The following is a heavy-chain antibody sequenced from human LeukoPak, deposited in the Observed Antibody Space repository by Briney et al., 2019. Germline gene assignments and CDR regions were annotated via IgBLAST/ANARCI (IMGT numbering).Heavy chain of an antibody. CDR3: ASPYGSGSYVYFQH. CDR2: ISGSGGST. V-gene: IGHV3-23*01. CDR1: GFTFSSYA. D-gene: IGHD3-10*01. J-gene: IGHJ1*01. Sequence: PGGSLRLSCAASGFTFSSYAMSWVRQAPGKGLEWVSAISGSGGSTYYADSVKGRFTISRDNSKNTLYLQMNSLRAEDTAVYYCASPYGSGSYVYFQHWGQGTLVTVSS.